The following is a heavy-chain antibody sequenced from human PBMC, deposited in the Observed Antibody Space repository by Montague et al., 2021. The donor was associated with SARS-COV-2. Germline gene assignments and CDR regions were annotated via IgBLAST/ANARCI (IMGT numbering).Heavy chain of an antibody. CDR3: ARLPVYYYYYMDV. CDR2: INHSGST. J-gene: IGHJ6*03. V-gene: IGHV4-34*01. Sequence: SETLSLTCAVYGGSFSGYYWSWIRQPPGKGLEWIGEINHSGSTNYNPPLKSRATISVDTSKNQFSLKLSSVTAADTAVYYCARLPVYYYYYMDVWGKGTTVTVSS. CDR1: GGSFSGYY.